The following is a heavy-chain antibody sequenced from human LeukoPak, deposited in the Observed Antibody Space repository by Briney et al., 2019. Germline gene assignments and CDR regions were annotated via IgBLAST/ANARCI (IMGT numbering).Heavy chain of an antibody. CDR3: ARGYYGSGIES. J-gene: IGHJ4*02. CDR1: GFTFSSYS. D-gene: IGHD3-10*01. Sequence: GGSLRLSCAASGFTFSSYSMNWVRQAPGKGLEWVSYISGSSSTKYNADSVKGRFTISRDNAKNSLYLQMNSLRVEDTAVYYCARGYYGSGIESWGQGTLVTVSS. V-gene: IGHV3-48*01. CDR2: ISGSSSTK.